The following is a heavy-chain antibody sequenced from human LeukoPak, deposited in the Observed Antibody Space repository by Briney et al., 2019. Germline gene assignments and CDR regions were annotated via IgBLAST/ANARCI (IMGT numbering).Heavy chain of an antibody. J-gene: IGHJ6*04. CDR3: ASLFYDILTGSYYYGMDV. CDR2: IIPIFGTA. Sequence: SVKVSCKASGGTFSSYAISWVRQAPGQGLEWMGGIIPIFGTANYAQKFQGRVTIAADESTSTAYMELSSLRSEDTAVYYCASLFYDILTGSYYYGMDVWGKGTTVTVSS. V-gene: IGHV1-69*13. D-gene: IGHD3-9*01. CDR1: GGTFSSYA.